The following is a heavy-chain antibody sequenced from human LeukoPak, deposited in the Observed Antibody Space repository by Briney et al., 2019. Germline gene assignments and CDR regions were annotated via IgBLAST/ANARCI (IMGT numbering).Heavy chain of an antibody. V-gene: IGHV3-7*01. CDR3: ETDRDNSDWQKRFDS. Sequence: GGSLRPSCAASGFTFSTYWMNWYRQAPGKGLEWVGNINQDASEINYVDSVRGRFTISRDNAKNSLHLQMNSLRAEATAVYYCETDRDNSDWQKRFDSWGQGTLVTVSS. CDR2: INQDASEI. D-gene: IGHD2-21*02. CDR1: GFTFSTYW. J-gene: IGHJ4*02.